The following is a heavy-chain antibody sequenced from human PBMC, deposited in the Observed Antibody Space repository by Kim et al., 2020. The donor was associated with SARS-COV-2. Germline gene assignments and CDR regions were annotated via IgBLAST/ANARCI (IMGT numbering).Heavy chain of an antibody. CDR3: ARDPSQNVWGSYPKGGYFDY. Sequence: SETLSLTCTVSGGSISSYYWSWIRQPPGKGLEWIGYIYYSGGTNYNPSLKSRVTISVDTSKNQFSLKLSSVTAADTAVYYCARDPSQNVWGSYPKGGYFDYWGQGTLVTVSS. CDR1: GGSISSYY. D-gene: IGHD3-16*02. CDR2: IYYSGGT. V-gene: IGHV4-59*13. J-gene: IGHJ4*02.